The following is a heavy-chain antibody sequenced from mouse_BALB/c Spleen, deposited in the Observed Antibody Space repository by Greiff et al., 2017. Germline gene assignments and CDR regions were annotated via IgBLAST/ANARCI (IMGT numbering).Heavy chain of an antibody. CDR2: ISSGSSTI. D-gene: IGHD2-4*01. CDR3: ARSSYDYGVFAY. CDR1: GFTFSSFG. Sequence: EVMLVESGGGLVQPGGSRKLSCAASGFTFSSFGMHWVRQAPEKGLEWVAYISSGSSTIYYADTVKGRFTISRDNPKNTLFLQMTSLRSEDTAMYYCARSSYDYGVFAYWGQGTLVTVSA. J-gene: IGHJ3*01. V-gene: IGHV5-17*02.